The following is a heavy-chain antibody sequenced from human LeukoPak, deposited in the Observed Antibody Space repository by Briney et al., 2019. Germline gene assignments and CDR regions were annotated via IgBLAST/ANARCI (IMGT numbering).Heavy chain of an antibody. CDR1: GYTFTGYY. CDR3: ARGRWGNYGFDY. V-gene: IGHV1-2*02. D-gene: IGHD4-11*01. CDR2: ISPNSGGT. Sequence: ASVKVSCKASGYTFTGYYMHWVRQAPGQGLEWMGWISPNSGGTNYAQKFQGRVTMTRNTSISTAYMELSSLRSEDTAVYYCARGRWGNYGFDYWGQGTLVTVSS. J-gene: IGHJ4*02.